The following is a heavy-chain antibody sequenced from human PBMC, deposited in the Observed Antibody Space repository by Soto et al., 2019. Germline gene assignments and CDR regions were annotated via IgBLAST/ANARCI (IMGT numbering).Heavy chain of an antibody. CDR2: INAYNGNT. D-gene: IGHD3-22*01. CDR1: GYTFTSYA. CDR3: ARVARHYYDSSGYPY. Sequence: ASVKVSCKASGYTFTSYAMHWVRQAPGQRLEWMGWINAYNGNTNYAQKLQGRVTMTTDTSTSTAYMELRSLRSEDSAVYYCARVARHYYDSSGYPYWGQGTLVTVSS. V-gene: IGHV1-3*01. J-gene: IGHJ4*02.